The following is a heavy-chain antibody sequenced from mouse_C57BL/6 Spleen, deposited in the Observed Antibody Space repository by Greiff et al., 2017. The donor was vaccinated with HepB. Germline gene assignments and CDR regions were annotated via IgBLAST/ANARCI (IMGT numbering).Heavy chain of an antibody. D-gene: IGHD2-2*01. V-gene: IGHV1-69*01. J-gene: IGHJ2*01. CDR1: GYTFTSYW. Sequence: QVQLQQPGAELVMPGASVKLSCKASGYTFTSYWMHWVKQRPGQGLEWIGEIDPSDSYTNYNQKFKGKSKLTVDKSSSTAYMQLSSLTSEDSAVYYCARFGYYFDYWGQGTTLTVSS. CDR2: IDPSDSYT. CDR3: ARFGYYFDY.